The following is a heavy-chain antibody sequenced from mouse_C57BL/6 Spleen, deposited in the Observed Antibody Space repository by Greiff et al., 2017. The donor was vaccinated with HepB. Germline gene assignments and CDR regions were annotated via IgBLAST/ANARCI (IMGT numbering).Heavy chain of an antibody. Sequence: QVTLKESGPGILQPSQTLSLTCSFSGFSLSTFGMGVGWIRQPSGKGLEWLAHIWWDDDKYYNPALKSRLTISQDTSKNPVFLKIAHVDTAATATYYCARMRYYGSSPLAMDYWGQGTSVTVAS. V-gene: IGHV8-8*01. D-gene: IGHD1-1*01. CDR1: GFSLSTFGMG. J-gene: IGHJ4*01. CDR2: IWWDDDK. CDR3: ARMRYYGSSPLAMDY.